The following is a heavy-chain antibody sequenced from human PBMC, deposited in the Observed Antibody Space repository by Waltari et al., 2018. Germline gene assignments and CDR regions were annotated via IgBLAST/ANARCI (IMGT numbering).Heavy chain of an antibody. CDR1: GASITNYY. CDR3: ARSYDFWSGYPLHY. V-gene: IGHV4-59*01. D-gene: IGHD3-3*01. Sequence: QVQLQESGPGLVKPSETLSLICSVSGASITNYYWSWVRQPPGKGLEWIGYIAYSGSTRYNPSLKSRATISVDTSKKQFSLRLGSVTAADTAIYYCARSYDFWSGYPLHYWGQGTLVTVSS. CDR2: IAYSGST. J-gene: IGHJ4*02.